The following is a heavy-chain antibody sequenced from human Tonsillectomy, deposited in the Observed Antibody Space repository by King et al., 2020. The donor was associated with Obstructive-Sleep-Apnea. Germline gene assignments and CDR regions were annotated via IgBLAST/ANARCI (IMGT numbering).Heavy chain of an antibody. Sequence: VQLQQWGAGLLKPSETLSLTCAVYGGPFSGYYWSWIRQPPGKGLEWIGEINHSEDSNYNPSLKSRVTISVDTSKNQFSLKLSSLTAADTAVYYCSPGRTWYDKDGSSPSWGQGTLVTVSS. V-gene: IGHV4-34*01. CDR2: INHSEDS. CDR1: GGPFSGYY. CDR3: SPGRTWYDKDGSSPS. J-gene: IGHJ5*02. D-gene: IGHD2-15*01.